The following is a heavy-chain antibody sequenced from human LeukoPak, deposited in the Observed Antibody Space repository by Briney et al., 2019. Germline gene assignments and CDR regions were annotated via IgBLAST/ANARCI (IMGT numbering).Heavy chain of an antibody. V-gene: IGHV4-59*01. Sequence: SETLSLTCTVSGGSISSYYWSWIRQPPGKGLEWIGYIYYSGSTNYNPSLKSRVTISVDTSKNQFSLKLSSVTAADTAVYYCASGMAYYYYYGMDVWGQGTTVTVSS. D-gene: IGHD1-14*01. J-gene: IGHJ6*02. CDR1: GGSISSYY. CDR3: ASGMAYYYYYGMDV. CDR2: IYYSGST.